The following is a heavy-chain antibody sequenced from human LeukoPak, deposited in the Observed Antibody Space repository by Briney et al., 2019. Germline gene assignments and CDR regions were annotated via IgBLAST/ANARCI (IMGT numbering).Heavy chain of an antibody. CDR2: INVEGTTT. Sequence: GGSLRLSCAGSGFTFTRFWMHWVRHAPGKGLVWVSRINVEGTTTTYADSVEGRFTISRDENTLYLQMNHLRVDDTAVYYCSRGGEEPFDYWGQGALVTVSS. D-gene: IGHD3-10*01. V-gene: IGHV3-74*01. CDR3: SRGGEEPFDY. J-gene: IGHJ4*02. CDR1: GFTFTRFW.